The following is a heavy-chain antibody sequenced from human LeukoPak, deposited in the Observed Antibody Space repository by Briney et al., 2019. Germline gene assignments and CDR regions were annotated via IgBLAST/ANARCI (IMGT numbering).Heavy chain of an antibody. CDR3: ANEPDYYDILTEVDY. D-gene: IGHD3-9*01. Sequence: PGGSLGLSCAAAGFTFSSYGMHWVRQAPGKGLEWVAFIRYDGSNKYYADSVKGRFTISRDNSKNTLYLQMNSLRAEDTAVYYCANEPDYYDILTEVDYWGQGTLVTVSS. CDR1: GFTFSSYG. CDR2: IRYDGSNK. V-gene: IGHV3-30*02. J-gene: IGHJ4*02.